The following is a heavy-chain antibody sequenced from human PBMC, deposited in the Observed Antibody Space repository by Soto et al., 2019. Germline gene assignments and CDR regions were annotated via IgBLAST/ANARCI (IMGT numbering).Heavy chain of an antibody. CDR3: ARDWGSSGWPN. CDR2: IYFTGTT. V-gene: IGHV4-31*02. J-gene: IGHJ4*02. Sequence: PSETLSLTCTVSGHSLSSGGYYWSWIRQHPGKGLEWVGYIYFTGTTFYNPSLKRRLAPPAHPSKHQLPPQLTSVTAADTAVYYCARDWGSSGWPNWGQGVLVTVSS. D-gene: IGHD6-19*01. CDR1: GHSLSSGGYY.